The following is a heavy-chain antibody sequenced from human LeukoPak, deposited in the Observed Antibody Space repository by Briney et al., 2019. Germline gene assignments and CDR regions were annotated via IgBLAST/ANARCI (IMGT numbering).Heavy chain of an antibody. CDR2: INSDGSST. J-gene: IGHJ4*02. Sequence: GGSLRLSCAASGFTFSSYWMHWVRQAPGKGLVWVSRINSDGSSTSYADSVKGRFTISRDNAKNTLYLRMNSLRAEDTAVYYCARGAGDCSSTSCYTGYFDYWGQGTLVTVSS. CDR1: GFTFSSYW. D-gene: IGHD2-2*02. V-gene: IGHV3-74*01. CDR3: ARGAGDCSSTSCYTGYFDY.